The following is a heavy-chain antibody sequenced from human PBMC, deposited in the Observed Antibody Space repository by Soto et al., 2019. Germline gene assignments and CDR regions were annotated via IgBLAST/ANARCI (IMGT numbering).Heavy chain of an antibody. V-gene: IGHV3-48*02. D-gene: IGHD3-9*01. CDR3: VRDRDWAFDI. CDR2: FGTSRKYI. Sequence: GALRLSCLASRYTLSEDSINWLRQAPGKGLEWVSYFGTSRKYIYYADSVRGRFTISRDDAKNSLYLQLNSLRDEDTALYYCVRDRDWAFDIWGQGTMVTVSS. J-gene: IGHJ3*02. CDR1: RYTLSEDS.